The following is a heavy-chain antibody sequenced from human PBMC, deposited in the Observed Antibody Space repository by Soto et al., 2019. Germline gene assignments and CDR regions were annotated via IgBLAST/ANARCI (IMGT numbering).Heavy chain of an antibody. J-gene: IGHJ6*03. CDR1: GFTFSAFS. V-gene: IGHV3-21*02. D-gene: IGHD2-8*01. CDR2: INEDSTYI. Sequence: EVRLVESGGGLVKPGGSLRLSCAASGFTFSAFSMNWVRQAPGKGLEWLSSINEDSTYIYYVDSLRGRTTISGDIAKDLLSLQIDSRRAEDTAVYYCVRDIVPYFRSGDMDVWGDGARV. CDR3: VRDIVPYFRSGDMDV.